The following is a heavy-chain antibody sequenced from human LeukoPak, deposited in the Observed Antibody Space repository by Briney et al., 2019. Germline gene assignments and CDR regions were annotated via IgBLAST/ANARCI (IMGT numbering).Heavy chain of an antibody. Sequence: PGGSLRLSCAVSVFTFSSYWMRWVRQAPGEGLEWVANIKQDGSEKFYVDSVKGRFTISRDNAKNSLFLQMNSLTAEDTAVYYCARARVGATWAHRWKLDAFDIWGQGTMVTVSS. CDR3: ARARVGATWAHRWKLDAFDI. CDR1: VFTFSSYW. D-gene: IGHD1-26*01. J-gene: IGHJ3*02. V-gene: IGHV3-7*01. CDR2: IKQDGSEK.